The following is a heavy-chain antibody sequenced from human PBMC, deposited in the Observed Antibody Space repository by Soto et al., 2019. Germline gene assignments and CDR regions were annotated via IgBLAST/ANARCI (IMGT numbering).Heavy chain of an antibody. CDR2: IYYTGST. CDR3: ARINYYGSGSYQNWFDP. CDR1: GGSISSSSYY. D-gene: IGHD3-10*01. J-gene: IGHJ5*02. V-gene: IGHV4-39*01. Sequence: QLQESGPGLVKPSETLSLTCTVSGGSISSSSYYWGWIRQPPGKGLEWIGSIYYTGSTYYNPSLKSRGTISVDTSKNQFSLNLSSVTAADTAVYYCARINYYGSGSYQNWFDPWGQGTLVTVSS.